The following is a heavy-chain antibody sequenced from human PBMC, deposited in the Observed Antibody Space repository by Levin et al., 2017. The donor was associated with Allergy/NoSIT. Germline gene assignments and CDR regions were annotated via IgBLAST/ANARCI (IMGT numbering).Heavy chain of an antibody. Sequence: GASVKVSCKASGYTFTSYYMHWVRQAPGQGLEWMGIINPSGGSTSYAQKFQGRVTMTRDTSTSTVYMELSSLRSEDTAVYYCARDQRPLLWFGESLSGKGIPDYYFDYWGQGTLVTVSS. CDR3: ARDQRPLLWFGESLSGKGIPDYYFDY. CDR1: GYTFTSYY. D-gene: IGHD3-10*01. CDR2: INPSGGST. V-gene: IGHV1-46*01. J-gene: IGHJ4*02.